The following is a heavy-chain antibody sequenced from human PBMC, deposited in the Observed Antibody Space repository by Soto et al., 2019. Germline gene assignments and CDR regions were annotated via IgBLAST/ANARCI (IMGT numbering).Heavy chain of an antibody. CDR2: INPNSGGT. Sequence: TSVKVSCKASGYRFTGYYMHWVRQAPGQGLEWMGWINPNSGGTNYAQKFQGWVTMTRDTSISTAYMELSRLRSDDTAVYYCARGYTVTTGYYYYYMDVWGKGTTVTVSS. CDR3: ARGYTVTTGYYYYYMDV. J-gene: IGHJ6*03. CDR1: GYRFTGYY. V-gene: IGHV1-2*04. D-gene: IGHD4-4*01.